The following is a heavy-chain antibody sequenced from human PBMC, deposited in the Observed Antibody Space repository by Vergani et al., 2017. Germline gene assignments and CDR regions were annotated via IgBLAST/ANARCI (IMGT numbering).Heavy chain of an antibody. CDR3: ARDSGASSVYYYYYGMDV. CDR2: ISYDGSNK. D-gene: IGHD6-25*01. CDR1: GFTFSSYA. Sequence: QVQLVESGGGMVQPGRSLRLSCAASGFTFSSYAMHWVRQAPGKGLEWVAVISYDGSNKYYADSVKGRFTISRDNSKNTLYLQMNSLRAEDTAVYYCARDSGASSVYYYYYGMDVWGQGTTVTVSS. J-gene: IGHJ6*02. V-gene: IGHV3-30-3*01.